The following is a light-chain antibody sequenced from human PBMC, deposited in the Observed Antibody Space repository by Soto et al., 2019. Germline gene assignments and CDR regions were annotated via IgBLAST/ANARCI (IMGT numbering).Light chain of an antibody. CDR3: QQYYSYSAVT. V-gene: IGKV1-5*03. J-gene: IGKJ4*01. CDR2: KAS. CDR1: QSISSW. Sequence: DIQMTQSPSTLSASVGDRVTITCRASQSISSWLARYQQKPGKAPKLLIYKASSLESGVPSRFSGSGSGTEFTLTISSLQPDDFATYYCQQYYSYSAVTFGGGTKVEIK.